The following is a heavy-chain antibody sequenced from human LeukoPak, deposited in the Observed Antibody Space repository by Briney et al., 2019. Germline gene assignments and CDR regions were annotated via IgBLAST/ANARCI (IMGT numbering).Heavy chain of an antibody. CDR3: VKHWANVTLLVVVVPHFDY. CDR1: GFTFRSYA. D-gene: IGHD3-22*01. CDR2: INGGGTT. J-gene: IGHJ4*02. V-gene: IGHV3-23*01. Sequence: PGGSLRLSCAASGFTFRSYAMSWVRQAPGKGLEWICSINGGGTTYYADAVKGRFTISRDSSKNTLYLQMNSLRAEDTAVYTCVKHWANVTLLVVVVPHFDYWGQGTLVTVSS.